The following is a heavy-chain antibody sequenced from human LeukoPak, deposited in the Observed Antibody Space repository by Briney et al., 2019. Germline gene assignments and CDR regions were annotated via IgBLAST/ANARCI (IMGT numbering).Heavy chain of an antibody. CDR1: GGTFSSYA. V-gene: IGHV1-69*13. CDR3: ARARSPSEYFQH. J-gene: IGHJ1*01. CDR2: IIPIFGTA. Sequence: SVTVSCKASGGTFSSYAISWVRQAPGQGLEWMGGIIPIFGTANYAQKFQGRVTITADESTSTAYMELSSLRSEDTAVYYCARARSPSEYFQHWGQGTLVTVSS. D-gene: IGHD1-14*01.